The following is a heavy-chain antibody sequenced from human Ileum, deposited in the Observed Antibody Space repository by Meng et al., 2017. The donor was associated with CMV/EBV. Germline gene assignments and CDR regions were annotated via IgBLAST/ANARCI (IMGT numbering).Heavy chain of an antibody. J-gene: IGHJ3*01. Sequence: TLTEFSMHSVRQAPGKRLEWMGGFDPEDAETIYAQSFQGSVTMTEDTSTDTAYMELSSLRSEDTALYYCATGDRGASVPSPAFDVWGQGTMVTVSS. CDR2: FDPEDAET. V-gene: IGHV1-24*01. D-gene: IGHD1-26*01. CDR1: TLTEFS. CDR3: ATGDRGASVPSPAFDV.